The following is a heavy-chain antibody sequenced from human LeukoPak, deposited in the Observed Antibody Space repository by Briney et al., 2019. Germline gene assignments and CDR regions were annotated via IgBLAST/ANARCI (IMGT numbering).Heavy chain of an antibody. CDR2: IKQDGTKK. Sequence: GGSLRLSCEASGFTFSSYWMSWVRQAPGKGLEWAANIKQDGTKKYYVDSVKGRFTISRDNAKNSLYLQMSSLSAEDTAVYYCARNGFVWESGIDYGWFDYWGQGTLVTVSS. J-gene: IGHJ4*02. V-gene: IGHV3-7*05. D-gene: IGHD4-17*01. CDR1: GFTFSSYW. CDR3: ARNGFVWESGIDYGWFDY.